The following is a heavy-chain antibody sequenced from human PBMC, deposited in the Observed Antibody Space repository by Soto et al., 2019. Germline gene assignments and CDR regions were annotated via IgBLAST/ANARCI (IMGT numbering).Heavy chain of an antibody. CDR2: IYPGDSDT. CDR3: ARHRVAGRNWFDP. D-gene: IGHD6-19*01. Sequence: GASQKISCEGCGYSYTSYWSGWVRQIPGKGLEWMGIIYPGDSDTRYSPSFQGQVTISADKSISTAYLQWSSLKASDTAMYYCARHRVAGRNWFDPWGQGTLVTVSS. V-gene: IGHV5-51*01. CDR1: GYSYTSYW. J-gene: IGHJ5*02.